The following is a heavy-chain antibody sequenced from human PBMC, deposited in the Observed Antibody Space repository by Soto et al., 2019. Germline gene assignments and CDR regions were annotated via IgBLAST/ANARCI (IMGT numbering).Heavy chain of an antibody. CDR1: GYTFTSYG. V-gene: IGHV1-18*01. CDR2: ISAYNGNT. J-gene: IGHJ5*02. Sequence: QGQLVQSGAEVKKPGASVKVSCKASGYTFTSYGISWVRQAPGQGLERMGRISAYNGNTNYAEELQGRVTMTTDTPTSTAYMELRSLGSDDTAVYYCAREDPPRLTWGQGTLVTVPS. CDR3: AREDPPRLT.